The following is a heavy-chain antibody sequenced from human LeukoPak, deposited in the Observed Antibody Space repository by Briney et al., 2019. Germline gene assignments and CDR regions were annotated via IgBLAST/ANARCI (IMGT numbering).Heavy chain of an antibody. CDR2: ILYDGINK. V-gene: IGHV3-30-3*01. D-gene: IGHD4-23*01. CDR1: GFTFDSYT. Sequence: GGSLRLSCAASGFTFDSYTIHWVRQAPGKGLEWVSVILYDGINKYYADSVKGRFTISRDNSKNTLYLQMNSLRAEDTAVYYCAKDRGTVTPWYFDLWGRGTLVTVSS. J-gene: IGHJ2*01. CDR3: AKDRGTVTPWYFDL.